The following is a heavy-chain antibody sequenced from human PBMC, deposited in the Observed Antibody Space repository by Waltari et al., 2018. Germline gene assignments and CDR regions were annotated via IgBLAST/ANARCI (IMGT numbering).Heavy chain of an antibody. Sequence: QVQLVQSGAEVKKPGASVKVSCKVSGYTLTELSMHWVRQAPGKGLEWMGVFGLEDGKTSNAQKFQGTVTRTVDTSTDTAYMELSSLRSGDTAVYYCATCHDFGSGPGYFDYWGQGTLVTVSS. CDR3: ATCHDFGSGPGYFDY. CDR2: FGLEDGKT. J-gene: IGHJ4*02. CDR1: GYTLTELS. D-gene: IGHD3-3*01. V-gene: IGHV1-24*01.